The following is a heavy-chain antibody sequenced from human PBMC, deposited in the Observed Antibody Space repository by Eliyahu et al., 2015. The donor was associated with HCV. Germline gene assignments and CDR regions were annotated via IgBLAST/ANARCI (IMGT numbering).Heavy chain of an antibody. Sequence: EVQLLVSGGGLVQPGGSLTLSCAAXXXTFSIYAMSWVXQAPGXGLXWVSTFSGIGINTYYTESVKGRFTISRDNSKNMLYLQMNSLRAEDTAVYYCAFPYCGGDCYNHDAFDIWGQGTMVTVSS. V-gene: IGHV3-23*01. CDR1: XXTFSIYA. CDR2: FSGIGINT. J-gene: IGHJ3*02. D-gene: IGHD2-21*01. CDR3: AFPYCGGDCYNHDAFDI.